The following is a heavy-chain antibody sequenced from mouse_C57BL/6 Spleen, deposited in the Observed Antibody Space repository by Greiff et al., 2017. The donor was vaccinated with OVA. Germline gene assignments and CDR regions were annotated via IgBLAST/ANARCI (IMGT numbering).Heavy chain of an antibody. V-gene: IGHV1-61*01. CDR3: ARSGSSFFDY. D-gene: IGHD1-1*01. CDR1: GYTFTSYW. CDR2: IYPSDSET. J-gene: IGHJ2*01. Sequence: QVQLKQPGAELVRPGSSVKLSCKAPGYTFTSYWMDWVKQRPGQGLEWIGNIYPSDSETHYNQKFKDKATLTVDKSSSTAYMQLSSLTSEDSAVYYCARSGSSFFDYWGQGTTLTVSS.